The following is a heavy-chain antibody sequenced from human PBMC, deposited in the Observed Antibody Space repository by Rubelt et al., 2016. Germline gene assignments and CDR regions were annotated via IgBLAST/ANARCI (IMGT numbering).Heavy chain of an antibody. CDR2: INDGGST. J-gene: IGHJ4*02. CDR1: GGSFSGYY. V-gene: IGHV4-34*02. D-gene: IGHD3-10*01. Sequence: QVQLQQWGAGLLKPSETLSLTCAVYGGSFSGYYWSWIRQPPGKGLEWIGEINDGGSTNFNPSLKSRVSMSVDNLKNQFSLKVTSVTAADTAVYYCAKYYGSESYSIDYWGQGTLVTVSS. CDR3: AKYYGSESYSIDY.